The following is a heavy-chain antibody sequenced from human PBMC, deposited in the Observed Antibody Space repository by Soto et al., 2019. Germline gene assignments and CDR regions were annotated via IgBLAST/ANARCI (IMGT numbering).Heavy chain of an antibody. J-gene: IGHJ6*03. CDR1: GFTFSSYS. D-gene: IGHD6-19*01. Sequence: EVQLVESGGGLVQPGGSLRLSCAASGFTFSSYSMNWVRQAPGKGLEWVSYISSSSSTIYYADSVKGRFTISRDNAKNSLYLQMNSLRAEDTAVYYCRFARIAVAAYYYYMDVWGKGTTVTVSS. CDR2: ISSSSSTI. CDR3: RFARIAVAAYYYYMDV. V-gene: IGHV3-48*01.